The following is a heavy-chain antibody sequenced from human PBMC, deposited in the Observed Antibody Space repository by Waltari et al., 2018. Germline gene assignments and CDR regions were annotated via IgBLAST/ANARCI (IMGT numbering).Heavy chain of an antibody. CDR3: VRVGEENSNSQYRWFDA. D-gene: IGHD3-16*02. V-gene: IGHV3-7*01. Sequence: DVQLVESGGGLVQPGWSLRLSCVVSGFDFSNFCMIWARQAPGKGMEWVANIKKDGSEIHYVDAVKGRFTISRDNAKKSVYLQMNSLRVEDTAGYFGVRVGEENSNSQYRWFDAWGQGSLVTVSS. CDR2: IKKDGSEI. CDR1: GFDFSNFC. J-gene: IGHJ5*02.